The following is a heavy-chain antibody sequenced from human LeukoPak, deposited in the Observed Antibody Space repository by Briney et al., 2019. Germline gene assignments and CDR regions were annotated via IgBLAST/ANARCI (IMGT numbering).Heavy chain of an antibody. J-gene: IGHJ5*02. CDR3: ARSANPGVHDFDP. CDR1: GFTFSSYA. Sequence: GGSLRLSCAASGFTFSSYAMAWVRQAPGKGLEWLSYISSSSKINYADSVRGQFTISRDNAKNSLYLQMNSLRDEDTAVYYCARSANPGVHDFDPWGQGTLVTVSS. V-gene: IGHV3-48*02. CDR2: ISSSSKI. D-gene: IGHD6-6*01.